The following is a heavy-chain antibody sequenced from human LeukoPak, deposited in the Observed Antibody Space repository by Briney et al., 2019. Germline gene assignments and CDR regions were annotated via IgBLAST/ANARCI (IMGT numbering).Heavy chain of an antibody. D-gene: IGHD2-21*01. CDR2: IKQDGSEK. CDR1: GFTFSKYA. Sequence: GGSLRLSCAASGFTFSKYAIHWVRQAPGKGLEWVANIKQDGSEKYYVDSVKGRFTISRDNAKNSLYLQMNSLRAEDTAVYYCARVSVVQPYFDYWGQGTLVAVSS. J-gene: IGHJ4*02. CDR3: ARVSVVQPYFDY. V-gene: IGHV3-7*01.